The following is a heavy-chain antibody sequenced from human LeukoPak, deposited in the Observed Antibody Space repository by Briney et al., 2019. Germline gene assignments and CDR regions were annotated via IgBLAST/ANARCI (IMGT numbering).Heavy chain of an antibody. J-gene: IGHJ6*03. V-gene: IGHV1-24*01. CDR3: ATEPIRLMDNYYYYMDV. D-gene: IGHD2-2*03. Sequence: ASVKVSCKVSGYTHTELSMHWVRQAPGKGLEWMGGFDPEDGETIYAQKFQGRVTMTEDTSTDTAYMELSSLRSEDTAVYYCATEPIRLMDNYYYYMDVWGKGTTVTVSS. CDR2: FDPEDGET. CDR1: GYTHTELS.